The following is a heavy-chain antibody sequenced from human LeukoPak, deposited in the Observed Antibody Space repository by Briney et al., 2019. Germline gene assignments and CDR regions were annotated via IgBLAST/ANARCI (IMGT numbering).Heavy chain of an antibody. CDR1: GGSISSGDYY. CDR3: ARSLYGDYGYFQH. CDR2: IYYSGST. Sequence: SETLSLTCTVSGGSISSGDYYWSWIRQPPGKGLEWIGYIYYSGSTYYNPSLKSRVTISVDTSKNQFSLKLSSVTAADTAVYYCARSLYGDYGYFQHWGQGSLVSVCS. J-gene: IGHJ1*01. V-gene: IGHV4-30-4*01. D-gene: IGHD4-17*01.